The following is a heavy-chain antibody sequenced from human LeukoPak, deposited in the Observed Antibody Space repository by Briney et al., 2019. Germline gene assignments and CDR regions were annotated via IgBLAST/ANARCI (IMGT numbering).Heavy chain of an antibody. Sequence: GGSLRLSCAASGFTFSSYSMNWVRQAPGKGLEWVSSISSGSSYIYYADSVKGRFTISRDNAKDSLYLQMNSLRAEDTAVYYCARSPSTAMVFDYWGQGTLVTVSS. CDR3: ARSPSTAMVFDY. CDR2: ISSGSSYI. CDR1: GFTFSSYS. V-gene: IGHV3-21*01. J-gene: IGHJ4*02. D-gene: IGHD5-18*01.